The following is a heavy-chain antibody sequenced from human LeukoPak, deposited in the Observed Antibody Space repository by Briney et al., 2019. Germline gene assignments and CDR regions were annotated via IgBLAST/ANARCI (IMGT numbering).Heavy chain of an antibody. CDR3: ARAGEWLGPVYFDY. V-gene: IGHV3-21*01. Sequence: GGSLRLSCAASGFTFSSYSMNWVRQAPGKGLEWVSSISSSSSYIYYADSVKGRFTISRDNAKNSLYLQMNSLRAEDTAVYYCARAGEWLGPVYFDYWGQGTLVTVSS. CDR1: GFTFSSYS. J-gene: IGHJ4*02. CDR2: ISSSSSYI. D-gene: IGHD6-19*01.